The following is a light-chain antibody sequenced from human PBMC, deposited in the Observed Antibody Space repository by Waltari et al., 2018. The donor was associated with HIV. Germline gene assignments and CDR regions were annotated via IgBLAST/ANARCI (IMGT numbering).Light chain of an antibody. CDR2: SNS. CDR3: AAWDDSLNAWV. V-gene: IGLV1-44*01. CDR1: SSNIGSNI. Sequence: QSVLTQPPSASGTPGQRVSISCSGSSSNIGSNIVHWYQQLPGTAPKLLIYSNSQRPSGVPDRFSGSKSGTSASLAISGLQSEDEADYYCAAWDDSLNAWVFGGGTKLTVL. J-gene: IGLJ3*02.